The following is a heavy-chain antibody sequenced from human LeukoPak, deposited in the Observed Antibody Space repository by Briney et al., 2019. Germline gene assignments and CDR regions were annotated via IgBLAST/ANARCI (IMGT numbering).Heavy chain of an antibody. D-gene: IGHD2-15*01. V-gene: IGHV3-30*04. J-gene: IGHJ4*02. CDR1: GFTFSSYA. Sequence: GRSLRLSCAASGFTFSSYAMHWVRQAPGKGLEWVAVISYDGSNKYYADSVKGRFTISRDNSKNTLYLQMNSLRAEDTAVYYCARGYPRGVVVAATPNCFDYWGQGTLVTVSS. CDR2: ISYDGSNK. CDR3: ARGYPRGVVVAATPNCFDY.